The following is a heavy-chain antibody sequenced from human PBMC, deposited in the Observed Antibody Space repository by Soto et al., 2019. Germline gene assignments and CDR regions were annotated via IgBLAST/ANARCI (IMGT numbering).Heavy chain of an antibody. CDR3: GRGPSPREPAGGTPYYFTMDV. CDR1: GYDFTAYD. CDR2: MNPIKGAT. J-gene: IGHJ6*02. Sequence: ASVTVSCKASGYDFTAYDINWLRQTPGQGLEWMVRMNPIKGATGSARMFQGRDYITRDNGTGTAYLELTSLRSDDSAVYYCGRGPSPREPAGGTPYYFTMDVWGQGTTVTVSS. V-gene: IGHV1-8*02. D-gene: IGHD6-13*01.